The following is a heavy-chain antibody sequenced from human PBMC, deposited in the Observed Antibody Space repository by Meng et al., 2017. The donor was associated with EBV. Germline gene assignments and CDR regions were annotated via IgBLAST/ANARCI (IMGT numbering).Heavy chain of an antibody. J-gene: IGHJ4*02. CDR3: VRDLWLRIGECV. CDR1: GYNFNNCG. CDR2: ITPVFGIA. Sequence: QVQVVPSGAGVKKAGSSVKVFWKGSGYNFNNCGSSWVRQAPGQGLEWMGDITPVFGIANYAESFQGRVTISADTSTRTAYMDLSSLRSDDTAVYYCVRDLWLRIGECVWGQGTLVTVSS. D-gene: IGHD5-12*01. V-gene: IGHV1-69*17.